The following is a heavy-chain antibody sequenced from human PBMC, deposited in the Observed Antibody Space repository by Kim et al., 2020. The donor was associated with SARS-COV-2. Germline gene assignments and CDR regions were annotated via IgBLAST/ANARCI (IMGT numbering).Heavy chain of an antibody. D-gene: IGHD2-15*01. Sequence: SETLSLTCAVYGGSFSGYYWSWIRQPPGKGLEWIGEINHSGSTNYNPSLKSRVTISVDTSKNQFSLKLSSVTAADTAVYYCARESLVVVAAAYYYYGMDVWGQGTTVTVSS. CDR2: INHSGST. J-gene: IGHJ6*02. V-gene: IGHV4-34*01. CDR3: ARESLVVVAAAYYYYGMDV. CDR1: GGSFSGYY.